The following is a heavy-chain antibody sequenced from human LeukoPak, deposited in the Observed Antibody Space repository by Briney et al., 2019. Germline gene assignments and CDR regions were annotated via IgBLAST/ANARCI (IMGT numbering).Heavy chain of an antibody. CDR3: ARHSRLCGGDCYSYWYFDL. D-gene: IGHD2-21*02. CDR1: GGSISSSSYY. V-gene: IGHV4-39*01. J-gene: IGHJ2*01. CDR2: IYYSGST. Sequence: SETLSLTCTVSGGSISSSSYYWGWIRQPPGKGLEWIGSIYYSGSTYYNPSLKSRVTISVDTSKNQFSLKLSSVTAADTAVYYCARHSRLCGGDCYSYWYFDLWGRGTLVTVSS.